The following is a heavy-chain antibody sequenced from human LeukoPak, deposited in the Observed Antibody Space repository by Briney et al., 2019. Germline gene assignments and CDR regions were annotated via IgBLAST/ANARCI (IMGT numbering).Heavy chain of an antibody. CDR2: ISSSSSTI. CDR1: GFTFSSYR. J-gene: IGHJ4*02. Sequence: PGGSLRLSCAASGFTFSSYRMNWVRQAPGKGLEWVSYISSSSSTIYYADSVKGRFTISRDNAKNSLYLQMNSLRAEDTAVYYCARITYYYGSGSYYIDYWGQGTLVTVSS. D-gene: IGHD3-10*01. CDR3: ARITYYYGSGSYYIDY. V-gene: IGHV3-48*04.